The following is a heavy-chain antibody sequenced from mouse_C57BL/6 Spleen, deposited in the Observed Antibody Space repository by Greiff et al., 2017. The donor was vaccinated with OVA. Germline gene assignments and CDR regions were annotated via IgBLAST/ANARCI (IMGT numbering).Heavy chain of an antibody. D-gene: IGHD2-2*01. J-gene: IGHJ1*03. CDR3: ARVYYGYDVGYFDV. CDR2: IWTGGGT. Sequence: VQLQQSGPGLVAPSQSLSITCTVSGFSLTSYAISWVRQPPGKGLEWLGVIWTGGGTNYNSAIKSRLSISKDNSKSQVFLKMNSLQTDDTARDYCARVYYGYDVGYFDVWGTGTTVTVSS. CDR1: GFSLTSYA. V-gene: IGHV2-9-1*01.